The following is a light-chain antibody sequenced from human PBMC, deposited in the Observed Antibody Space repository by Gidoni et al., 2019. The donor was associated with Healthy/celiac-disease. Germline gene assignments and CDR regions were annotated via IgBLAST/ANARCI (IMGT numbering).Light chain of an antibody. CDR2: WAS. CDR3: QQSYSPPALT. Sequence: DIVMTQSPDSLAVSLGERATINCKSSQSVLYSSNNKNYLAWYQQKPGQPPQLLIYWASTRESGVPDRFSGSGSGTDFTLTISSLQAEDVAVYYCQQSYSPPALTFGGGTKVEIK. V-gene: IGKV4-1*01. J-gene: IGKJ4*01. CDR1: QSVLYSSNNKNY.